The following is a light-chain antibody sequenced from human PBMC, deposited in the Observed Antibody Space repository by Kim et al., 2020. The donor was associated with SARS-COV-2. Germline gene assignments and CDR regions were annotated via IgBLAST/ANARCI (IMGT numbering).Light chain of an antibody. CDR1: QGISNY. J-gene: IGKJ1*01. CDR3: LLP. Sequence: SPSAMSASVGDRVTFTCRAGQGISNYLAWFQHKPVKVPERLIYAASSLQSGVPSRFSGSGSGTEFTLTSSSLQPEDFATYYCLLPFGQGTKVDIK. CDR2: AAS. V-gene: IGKV1-17*03.